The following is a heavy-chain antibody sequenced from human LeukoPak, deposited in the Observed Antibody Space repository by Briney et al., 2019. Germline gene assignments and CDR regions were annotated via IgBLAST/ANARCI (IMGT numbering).Heavy chain of an antibody. V-gene: IGHV1-69*01. J-gene: IGHJ6*04. Sequence: SVNVSCKASGGTFSSYAISWVRQAPGQGLEWMGGIIPIFGTANYAQKFQGRVTITADESTSTAYMELSSLRSEDTAVYYCARGPTVTTKPYYYYGMDVWGKGTTVTVSS. CDR3: ARGPTVTTKPYYYYGMDV. CDR1: GGTFSSYA. CDR2: IIPIFGTA. D-gene: IGHD4-17*01.